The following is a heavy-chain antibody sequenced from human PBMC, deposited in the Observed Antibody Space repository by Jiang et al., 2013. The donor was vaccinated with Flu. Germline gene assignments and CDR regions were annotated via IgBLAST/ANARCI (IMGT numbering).Heavy chain of an antibody. Sequence: PGLVKPSETLSLTCTVSGDSMSSYYWSWIRQPPGRGLEWIGYVSYSFDFTGSTNYNPSLKSRVTISVDASKNQFSLKLSSVTAADTAVYYCARLGIFYGSGPLFESWGQGMLVSVSS. CDR3: ARLGIFYGSGPLFES. D-gene: IGHD3-10*01. J-gene: IGHJ4*02. V-gene: IGHV4-59*08. CDR1: GDSMSSYY. CDR2: VSYSFDFTGST.